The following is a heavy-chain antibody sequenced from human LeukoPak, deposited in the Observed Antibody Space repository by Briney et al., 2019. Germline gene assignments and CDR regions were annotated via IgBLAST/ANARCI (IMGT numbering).Heavy chain of an antibody. CDR1: LFTFCSAA. CDR3: AKGYDHGLTTYYCDY. V-gene: IGHV3-23*01. Sequence: GGSLRQSCGAPLFTFCSAAGGSVRQAPGKGLEWVSLISGSGHPTYYADSVKGRFTISRDNSKKPLYLQMNSLRAEDTAVYHGAKGYDHGLTTYYCDYWGQGTLVTVSS. J-gene: IGHJ4*02. D-gene: IGHD4/OR15-4a*01. CDR2: ISGSGHPT.